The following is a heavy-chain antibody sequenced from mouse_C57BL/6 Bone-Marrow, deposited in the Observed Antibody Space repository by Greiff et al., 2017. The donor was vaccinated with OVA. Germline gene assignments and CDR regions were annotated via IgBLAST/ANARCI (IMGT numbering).Heavy chain of an antibody. V-gene: IGHV5-9-1*02. J-gene: IGHJ1*03. CDR1: GFTFSSYA. Sequence: EVMLVESGEGLVKPGGSLKLSCAASGFTFSSYAMSWVRQTPEKRLEWVAYISSGGDYIYYADTVKGRFTISRDNARNTLYLQMSSLKSEDTAMYYCTRAPPYYYGSSHWYFDVWGTGTTVTVSS. CDR2: ISSGGDYI. CDR3: TRAPPYYYGSSHWYFDV. D-gene: IGHD1-1*01.